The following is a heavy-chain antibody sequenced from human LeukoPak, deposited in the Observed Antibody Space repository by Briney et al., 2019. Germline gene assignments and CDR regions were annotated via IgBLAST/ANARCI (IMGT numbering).Heavy chain of an antibody. Sequence: GGSLRLSCAASGFTFSRYGLHWVRQVPGKGLEWVSFIRFDGSDKYYADSVKGRLTISRDNSKNTLYLQMNSLRPEDTAVYFCAKDEFEDTSLVFDNRGQGTLVTVSS. D-gene: IGHD3-10*01. CDR3: AKDEFEDTSLVFDN. J-gene: IGHJ4*02. V-gene: IGHV3-30*02. CDR1: GFTFSRYG. CDR2: IRFDGSDK.